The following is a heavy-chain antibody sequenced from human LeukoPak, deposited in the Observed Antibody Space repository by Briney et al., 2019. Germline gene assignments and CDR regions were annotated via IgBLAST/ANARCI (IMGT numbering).Heavy chain of an antibody. Sequence: ASVKVSCKASGYTFTSYGISWVRQAPGQGLEWMGWISAYNGNTNYAQKLQGRVTMTRDTSITTAYMELNTLTSDDTAVYFCARGRPLRFDPWGQGTLVTVSS. CDR3: ARGRPLRFDP. V-gene: IGHV1-18*01. CDR2: ISAYNGNT. CDR1: GYTFTSYG. J-gene: IGHJ5*02. D-gene: IGHD6-6*01.